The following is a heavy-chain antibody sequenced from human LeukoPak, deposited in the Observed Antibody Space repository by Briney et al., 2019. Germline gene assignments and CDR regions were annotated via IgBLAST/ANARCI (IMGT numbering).Heavy chain of an antibody. CDR2: ISAYNGNT. Sequence: ASVKVSCKASGDTFSSYAISWVRQAPGQGLEWMGWISAYNGNTNYAQKLQGRVTMTTDTSTSTAYMELRSLRSDDTAVYYCARDYWGIVATIKGVFLYWGQGTLVTVSS. J-gene: IGHJ4*02. CDR3: ARDYWGIVATIKGVFLY. V-gene: IGHV1-18*01. CDR1: GDTFSSYA. D-gene: IGHD5-12*01.